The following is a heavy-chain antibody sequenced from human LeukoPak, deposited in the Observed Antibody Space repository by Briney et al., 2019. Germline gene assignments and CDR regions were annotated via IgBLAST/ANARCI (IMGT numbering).Heavy chain of an antibody. CDR2: IYPGDSDT. CDR1: GYSFTSYW. J-gene: IGHJ6*03. CDR3: ARHRSGYSYGSGYYYCYMDV. V-gene: IGHV5-51*01. D-gene: IGHD5-18*01. Sequence: GESLKISCKGSGYSFTSYWIGWVRQMPGKGLEWMGIIYPGDSDTRYSPSFQGQVTISADKSISTAYLQWSSLKASDTAMYYCARHRSGYSYGSGYYYCYMDVWGKGTTVTVSS.